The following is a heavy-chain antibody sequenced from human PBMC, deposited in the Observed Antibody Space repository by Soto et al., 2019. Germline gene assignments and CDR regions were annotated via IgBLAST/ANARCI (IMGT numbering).Heavy chain of an antibody. CDR2: IYYDGSQK. Sequence: QVQLVESGGGVVQPGRSLRLSCAASGFTFSSYTMHWVRQAPGKGLEWVALIYYDGSQKYYADSVKGRFTISRDNSKKMINLDMNSLRTEDTAVYYWTRGGGNHLGDCYDNWGQGTLDTVSS. CDR1: GFTFSSYT. V-gene: IGHV3-30*04. D-gene: IGHD2-21*02. CDR3: TRGGGNHLGDCYDN. J-gene: IGHJ4*02.